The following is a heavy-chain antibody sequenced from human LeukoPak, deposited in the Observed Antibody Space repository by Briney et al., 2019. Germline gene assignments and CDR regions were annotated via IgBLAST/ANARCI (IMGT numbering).Heavy chain of an antibody. CDR3: TRAVPPYCGGDCYSASDY. D-gene: IGHD2-21*02. CDR2: LKSKTDGGTT. V-gene: IGHV3-15*01. Sequence: GGSLRLSCAASGFTFRNAWMTWVRQAPGKGLEWVGRLKSKTDGGTTDYAAPMKGRFTISRDDSKNTLYLQMNTLKTEDTAVYYCTRAVPPYCGGDCYSASDYWGQGTLVTVSS. CDR1: GFTFRNAW. J-gene: IGHJ4*02.